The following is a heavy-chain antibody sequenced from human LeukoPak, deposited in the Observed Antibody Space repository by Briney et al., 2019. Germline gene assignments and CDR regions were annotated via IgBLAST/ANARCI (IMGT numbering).Heavy chain of an antibody. CDR1: GGSVASGSYY. CDR3: AASLESYYYMDV. CDR2: IYYTGST. Sequence: PSETLSLTCTISGGSVASGSYYWSWIRQPPEKGLEWIGYIYYTGSTDYNPSLKSRVTISVETSKNQFSLQLSSVTAADAAIYYCAASLESYYYMDVWGKGTSVTVSS. J-gene: IGHJ6*03. V-gene: IGHV4-61*01. D-gene: IGHD5-24*01.